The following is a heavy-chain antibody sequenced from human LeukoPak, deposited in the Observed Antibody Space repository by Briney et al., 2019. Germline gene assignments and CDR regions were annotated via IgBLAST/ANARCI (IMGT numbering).Heavy chain of an antibody. D-gene: IGHD4-17*01. Sequence: PGGSLRLSCAASGFTFSSCGMHWVRQPPGKGLEWVAFIRYDGSNKYYADSVKGRFTISRDNSRDTLHLQMNSLRAEDTAVYYCAKDNYDYGDYDGGDYWGQGTLVTVSS. CDR3: AKDNYDYGDYDGGDY. J-gene: IGHJ4*02. V-gene: IGHV3-30*02. CDR1: GFTFSSCG. CDR2: IRYDGSNK.